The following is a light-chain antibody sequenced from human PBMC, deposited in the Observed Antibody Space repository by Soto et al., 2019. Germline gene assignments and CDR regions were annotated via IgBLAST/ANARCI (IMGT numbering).Light chain of an antibody. Sequence: EIVLTQSPGTLSLSPGERATLSCRASQSVSNNYLAWYQQKPGRSPSLLIYGASNRASGVPDRFGGSGSGTEFTLTINSLESGDFAIYYCQQYSDWPRTFGQGTKLEFK. J-gene: IGKJ1*01. CDR3: QQYSDWPRT. CDR2: GAS. CDR1: QSVSNNY. V-gene: IGKV3-20*01.